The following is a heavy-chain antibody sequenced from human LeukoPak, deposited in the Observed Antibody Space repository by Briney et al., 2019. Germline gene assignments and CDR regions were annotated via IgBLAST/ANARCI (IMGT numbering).Heavy chain of an antibody. CDR3: AREGSSWLPRFDY. CDR1: GGSISSYY. CDR2: IYYSGST. Sequence: PSETLSLTCTVSGGSISSYYWSWIRQPPGMGLEWIGYIYYSGSTNYNPSLKSRVTISVDTSKNQFSLKLSSVTAADTAVYYCAREGSSWLPRFDYWGQGTLVTVSS. D-gene: IGHD6-13*01. J-gene: IGHJ4*02. V-gene: IGHV4-59*01.